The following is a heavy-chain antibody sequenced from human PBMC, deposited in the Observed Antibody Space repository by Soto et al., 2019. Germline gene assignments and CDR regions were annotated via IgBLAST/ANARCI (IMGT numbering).Heavy chain of an antibody. D-gene: IGHD5-18*01. CDR3: ARIPWDTAMVSREGDRDFDI. J-gene: IGHJ3*02. V-gene: IGHV4-4*02. CDR2: IYHSGST. CDR1: GASISSSNW. Sequence: PSVTLSLTCAVSGASISSSNWWSWVRQPPGKGLEWIGEIYHSGSTNYNPSLKSRVTISVDKSKNQFSLKLSSVTAADTAVYYCARIPWDTAMVSREGDRDFDIWGQGTMVTVSS.